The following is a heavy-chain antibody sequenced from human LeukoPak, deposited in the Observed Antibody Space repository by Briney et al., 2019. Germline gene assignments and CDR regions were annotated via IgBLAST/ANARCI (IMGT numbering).Heavy chain of an antibody. CDR1: GYTFTSYG. Sequence: ASVKVSCKASGYTFTSYGISWVRQAPGQGLEWMGWISAYNGNTNYAQKLQGRVTMTTDTSTSTAYMELRSLRSDDTAVYYCARGIAAAGSRGVRFDPWGQGTLVTVSS. V-gene: IGHV1-18*01. D-gene: IGHD6-13*01. J-gene: IGHJ5*02. CDR2: ISAYNGNT. CDR3: ARGIAAAGSRGVRFDP.